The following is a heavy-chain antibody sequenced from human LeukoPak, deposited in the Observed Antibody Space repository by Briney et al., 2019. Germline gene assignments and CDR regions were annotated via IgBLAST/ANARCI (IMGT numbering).Heavy chain of an antibody. D-gene: IGHD3-10*01. CDR3: AKTRWFGELFDRLDAFDI. Sequence: TGGSLRLSCAASGFTFSSYAMSWVRQAPGKGLEWVSAISGSGGSTDYADSVKGRFTISRDNSKNTLYLQMNSLRAEDTAVYYCAKTRWFGELFDRLDAFDIWGQGTMVTVSS. CDR1: GFTFSSYA. V-gene: IGHV3-23*01. CDR2: ISGSGGST. J-gene: IGHJ3*02.